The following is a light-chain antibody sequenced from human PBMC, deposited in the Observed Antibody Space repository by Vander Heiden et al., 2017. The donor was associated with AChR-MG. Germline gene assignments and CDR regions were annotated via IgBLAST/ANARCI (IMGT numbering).Light chain of an antibody. V-gene: IGLV2-14*03. Sequence: QSALTQPAPVSGSPGPSLTISCTGTSSDVGGYNYVSWYQQHPGKAPKLMIYDVSNRPSGVSNRFSGSKSGNTASLTISGLQAEDEADYYCSSYTSSSTLVFGGGTKLTVL. CDR2: DVS. CDR3: SSYTSSSTLV. CDR1: SSDVGGYNY. J-gene: IGLJ3*02.